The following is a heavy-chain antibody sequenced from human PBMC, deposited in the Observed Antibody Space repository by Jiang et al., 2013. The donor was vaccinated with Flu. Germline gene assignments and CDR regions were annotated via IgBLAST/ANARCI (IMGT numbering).Heavy chain of an antibody. Sequence: GAEVKKPGASVKVSCKASGYTFTSYYMHWVRQAPGQGLEWMGIINPSGGSTSYAQKFQGRVTMTRDTSTSTVYMELSSLRSEDTAVYYCARDVSGYQLLYNNWFDPWGQGTLVTVSS. J-gene: IGHJ5*02. D-gene: IGHD2-2*02. V-gene: IGHV1-46*01. CDR3: ARDVSGYQLLYNNWFDP. CDR2: INPSGGST. CDR1: GYTFTSYY.